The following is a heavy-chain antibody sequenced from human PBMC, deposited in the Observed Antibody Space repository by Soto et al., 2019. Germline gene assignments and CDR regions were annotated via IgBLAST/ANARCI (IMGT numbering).Heavy chain of an antibody. Sequence: ASVKVSCKASGYTFTSYYIHWVRQAPGQGLEWMGIINPSGGSTSYAQKFQGRVTMTRDTSTSTVYMELSSLRSEDTAVYYCAREDYISPTRKEYYYYGMGVWGQGTTVTVSS. CDR2: INPSGGST. V-gene: IGHV1-46*01. D-gene: IGHD4-4*01. J-gene: IGHJ6*02. CDR1: GYTFTSYY. CDR3: AREDYISPTRKEYYYYGMGV.